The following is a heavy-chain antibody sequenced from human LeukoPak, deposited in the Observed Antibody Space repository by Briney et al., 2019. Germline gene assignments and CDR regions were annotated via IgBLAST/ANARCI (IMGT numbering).Heavy chain of an antibody. Sequence: GGSLRLSCAASGFTVSSNYMSWVRQAPGKGLEWVSSIIGRGTSAYYADSVKGRFTISRDNSKYTLSLQMNRLRAADTAVYYCARGMYSSGWYSDYWGQGTLVTVSS. CDR1: GFTVSSNY. CDR2: IGRGTSA. V-gene: IGHV3-53*01. CDR3: ARGMYSSGWYSDY. D-gene: IGHD6-19*01. J-gene: IGHJ4*02.